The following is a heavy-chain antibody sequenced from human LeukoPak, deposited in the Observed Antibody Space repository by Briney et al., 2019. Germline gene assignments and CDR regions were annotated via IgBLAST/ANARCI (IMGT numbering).Heavy chain of an antibody. D-gene: IGHD6-6*01. CDR3: ARDGGSIAARYWFDP. J-gene: IGHJ5*02. V-gene: IGHV1-24*01. CDR1: GYTVTELS. CDR2: FDPEDGET. Sequence: ASVKVSCKVSGYTVTELSMHWVRQAPGKGLEWMGGFDPEDGETIYAQKFQGRVTMTRDTSISTAYMELSRLRSDDTAVYYCARDGGSIAARYWFDPWGQGTLVTVSS.